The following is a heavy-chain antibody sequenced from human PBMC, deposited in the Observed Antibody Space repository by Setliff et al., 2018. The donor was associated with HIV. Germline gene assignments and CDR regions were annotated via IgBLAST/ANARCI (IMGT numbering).Heavy chain of an antibody. CDR1: GGSISSTIYH. J-gene: IGHJ4*02. CDR3: ARDLSYYDSSGYFRSKGAPNHFDY. V-gene: IGHV4-39*02. CDR2: IHSSGIT. Sequence: SETLSLTCTVSGGSISSTIYHWVWIRQPPGKGLEWIGNIHSSGITYYKPSLKSRLTISLDTSKNQFSLKLTSVTAADTAVYYCARDLSYYDSSGYFRSKGAPNHFDYWGQGTLVTVSS. D-gene: IGHD3-22*01.